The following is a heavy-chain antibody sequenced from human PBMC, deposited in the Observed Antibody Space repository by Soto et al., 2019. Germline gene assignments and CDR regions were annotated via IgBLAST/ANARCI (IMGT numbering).Heavy chain of an antibody. D-gene: IGHD3-10*01. J-gene: IGHJ6*02. CDR1: GGSFSGYY. Sequence: PPETLSLTCAVYGGSFSGYYWPWISQPPGKGLEWVGEINHSGTINSNPSLKSRLTISLDTSKKHSSLKLSSGTDAETAACYCARARGSLLTSQSLDVWGQGPTVPVS. CDR2: INHSGTI. CDR3: ARARGSLLTSQSLDV. V-gene: IGHV4-34*01.